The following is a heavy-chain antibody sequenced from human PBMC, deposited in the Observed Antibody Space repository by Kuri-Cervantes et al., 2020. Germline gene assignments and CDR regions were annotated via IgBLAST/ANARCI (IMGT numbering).Heavy chain of an antibody. D-gene: IGHD6-6*01. J-gene: IGHJ6*03. CDR3: AKSQQLGPFFYYYYMDV. CDR2: IYGGCST. V-gene: IGHV3-53*01. CDR1: GFTFSSYW. Sequence: GGSLRLSCAASGFTFSSYWMHWVRQAPGKGLVWVSVIYGGCSTYCPDSVKGRFTISRDNSKSTLYLQMNSLRAEDTAVYYCAKSQQLGPFFYYYYMDVWGKGTSVTVSS.